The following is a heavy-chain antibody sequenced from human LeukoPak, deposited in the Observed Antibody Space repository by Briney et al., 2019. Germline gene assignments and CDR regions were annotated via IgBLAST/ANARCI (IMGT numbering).Heavy chain of an antibody. CDR3: AKRGLVGSSGFKNNWLDP. Sequence: GGSLRLSCAASGFTFSSYAMSWVRQAPGKGLEWVSAVSGSGGTTYYADSVKGRFTISRDNSKDTLYLQVNSLRAEDTAAYYCAKRGLVGSSGFKNNWLDPWGQGTLVTVSS. V-gene: IGHV3-23*01. CDR2: VSGSGGTT. CDR1: GFTFSSYA. J-gene: IGHJ5*02. D-gene: IGHD3-22*01.